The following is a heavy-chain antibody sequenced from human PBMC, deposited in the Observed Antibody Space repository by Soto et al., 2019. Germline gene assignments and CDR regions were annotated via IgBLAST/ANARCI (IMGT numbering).Heavy chain of an antibody. Sequence: EVQLVESGGGLVKSGGSLRLSCAASGFTFSSYSMNWVRQAPGKGLEWVSSISSSSSYIYYADSVKGRFTISRDNAKNSLYLQMNSLRAEDTAVYYCARDLSSWQDHDAFDIWGQGTMVTVSS. CDR1: GFTFSSYS. CDR2: ISSSSSYI. V-gene: IGHV3-21*01. D-gene: IGHD6-13*01. J-gene: IGHJ3*02. CDR3: ARDLSSWQDHDAFDI.